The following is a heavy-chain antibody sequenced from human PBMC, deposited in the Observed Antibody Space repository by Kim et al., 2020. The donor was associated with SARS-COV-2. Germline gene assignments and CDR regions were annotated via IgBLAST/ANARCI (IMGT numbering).Heavy chain of an antibody. J-gene: IGHJ3*02. Sequence: GGSLRLSCAASGFTFSSYDMHWVRQATGKGLEWVSAIGTAGDTYYPGSVKGRFTISRENAKNSLYLQMNSRRAGDTAVYYWARGGAVAGRAFDIWGQGTMVTVSS. CDR2: IGTAGDT. V-gene: IGHV3-13*04. CDR1: GFTFSSYD. CDR3: ARGGAVAGRAFDI. D-gene: IGHD6-19*01.